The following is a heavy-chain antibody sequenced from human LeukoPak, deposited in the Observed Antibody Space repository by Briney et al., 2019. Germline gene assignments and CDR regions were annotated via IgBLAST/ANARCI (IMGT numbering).Heavy chain of an antibody. V-gene: IGHV3-74*01. CDR2: IKTDGSSI. J-gene: IGHJ4*01. CDR1: GFTFSSYW. CDR3: VREGFYFFDF. Sequence: GGSLRLSCAASGFTFSSYWMHWVRQAPGKGLVWVSHIKTDGSSINYADSVRGRFTIFRDNAKDSVYLQMNSLRAEDSATYYCVREGFYFFDFWGQGTLVTVSS.